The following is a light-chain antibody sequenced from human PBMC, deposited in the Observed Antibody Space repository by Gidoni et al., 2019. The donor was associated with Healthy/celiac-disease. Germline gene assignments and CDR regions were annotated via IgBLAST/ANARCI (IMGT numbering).Light chain of an antibody. Sequence: SSELPQPPSVSVSPGQTASITCSGDALPKKYAYWYQQKSGQAPVLVIYEDSKRPSGIPERFSGSSSGTMATLTISGAQVEDEADYYCYSTDSSGNHRVFGGGTKLTVL. CDR3: YSTDSSGNHRV. CDR2: EDS. J-gene: IGLJ2*01. V-gene: IGLV3-10*01. CDR1: ALPKKY.